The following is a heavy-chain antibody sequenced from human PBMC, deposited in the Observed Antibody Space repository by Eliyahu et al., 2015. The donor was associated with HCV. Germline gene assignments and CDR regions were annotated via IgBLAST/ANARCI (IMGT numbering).Heavy chain of an antibody. CDR2: IYYSGST. V-gene: IGHV4-59*01. J-gene: IGHJ6*03. CDR1: GGXXSSYY. Sequence: QVQLQESGPGLVKPSEXLSLTCXVXGGXXSSYYXSWXRQPPGKGREWIGYIYYSGSTNYNPXXKSRVTISVDTSKNQFSLKLSSVTAADTAVYYCARLNYGDYHYYYYYMDVWGKGTTVTVSS. D-gene: IGHD4-17*01. CDR3: ARLNYGDYHYYYYYMDV.